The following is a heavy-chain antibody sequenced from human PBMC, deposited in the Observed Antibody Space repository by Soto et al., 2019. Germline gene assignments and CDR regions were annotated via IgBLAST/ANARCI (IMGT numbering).Heavy chain of an antibody. Sequence: ASVKVSCKASGYTFTGYYMHWVRQAPGQGLEWMGWINPNSGGTNYAQKFQGWVTMTRDTSISTAYMELSRLRSDDTAVYYCARWGNNVVPAGQNGMDVWGQGTTVTVSS. D-gene: IGHD2-2*01. CDR1: GYTFTGYY. V-gene: IGHV1-2*04. J-gene: IGHJ6*02. CDR3: ARWGNNVVPAGQNGMDV. CDR2: INPNSGGT.